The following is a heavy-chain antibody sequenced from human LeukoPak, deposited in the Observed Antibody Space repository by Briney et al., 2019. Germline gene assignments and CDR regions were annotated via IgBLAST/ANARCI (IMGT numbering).Heavy chain of an antibody. J-gene: IGHJ5*02. CDR1: GFTFDDYA. CDR3: AKDSSGGWYYSPWFDP. Sequence: GRSLRLSCAASGFTFDDYAMHWVRQAPGKGLEWVSGISWNSGSIGYADSVKGRFTVSRDNAKNSLYLQMSSLRAEDTALYYCAKDSSGGWYYSPWFDPWGQGTLVTVSS. D-gene: IGHD6-19*01. V-gene: IGHV3-9*01. CDR2: ISWNSGSI.